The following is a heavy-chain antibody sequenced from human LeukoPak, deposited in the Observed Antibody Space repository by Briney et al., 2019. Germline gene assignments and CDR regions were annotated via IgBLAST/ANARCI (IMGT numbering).Heavy chain of an antibody. D-gene: IGHD3-10*01. J-gene: IGHJ5*02. Sequence: GVSLKISCQGSGYRFSSYWIGWVRQMPGKGLEWMGTMYPGDSVTRYSPSFQGQVTMSVDKSITTAYLEWSGLKASDTAMYYCARDYGSGSGNWFDAWGPGTLVTVSS. CDR1: GYRFSSYW. V-gene: IGHV5-51*01. CDR2: MYPGDSVT. CDR3: ARDYGSGSGNWFDA.